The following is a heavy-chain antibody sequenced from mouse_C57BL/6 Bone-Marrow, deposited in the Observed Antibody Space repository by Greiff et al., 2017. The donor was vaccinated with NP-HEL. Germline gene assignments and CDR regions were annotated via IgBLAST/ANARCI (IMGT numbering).Heavy chain of an antibody. CDR1: GYTFTSYW. CDR3: ARSDYDGYWYFDV. J-gene: IGHJ1*03. V-gene: IGHV1-61*01. Sequence: QVQLQQPGAELVRPGSSVKLCCKAAGYTFTSYWRDWGKQRPGQGLEWIGNIYPSDSATHYNQKFKDKATLTVDKSSSTAYMQLSSLTSEDSAVYYCARSDYDGYWYFDVWGTGTTVTVSA. D-gene: IGHD2-4*01. CDR2: IYPSDSAT.